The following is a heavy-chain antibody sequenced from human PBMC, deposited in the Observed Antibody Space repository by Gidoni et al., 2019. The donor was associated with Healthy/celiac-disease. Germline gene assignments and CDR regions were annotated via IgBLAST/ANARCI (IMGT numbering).Heavy chain of an antibody. Sequence: QLPLQESGPGLVKPSETLSLTCAVSGGSISSSSYYWGWIRQPRGKGLAWIGSIYYSGSTYYNPSLKSRVTISVDTSKNQFALNLSSVTAADTAVYYCARQWQWRVWLDAFDIWGQGTMVTVSS. CDR1: GGSISSSSYY. D-gene: IGHD6-19*01. J-gene: IGHJ3*02. CDR3: ARQWQWRVWLDAFDI. V-gene: IGHV4-39*01. CDR2: IYYSGST.